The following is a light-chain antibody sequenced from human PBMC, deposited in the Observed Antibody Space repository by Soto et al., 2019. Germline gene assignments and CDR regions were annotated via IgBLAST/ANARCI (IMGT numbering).Light chain of an antibody. Sequence: DIQMTQSPSTLSGSVGDRVTITCRAIQTISSWLAWYQQKPGKAPKLLIYKASTLKSGVPSRFSGSGSGTDFTLTISSLQPEDFATYYCQQFNNYPLPITFGQGTRLEIK. CDR1: QTISSW. CDR2: KAS. J-gene: IGKJ5*01. CDR3: QQFNNYPLPIT. V-gene: IGKV1-5*03.